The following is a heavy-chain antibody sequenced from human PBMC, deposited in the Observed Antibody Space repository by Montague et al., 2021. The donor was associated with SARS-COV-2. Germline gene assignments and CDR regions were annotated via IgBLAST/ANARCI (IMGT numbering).Heavy chain of an antibody. Sequence: SLRLSCAASGFTVSSNYMSWVRQAPGKGLEWVSVIYSGGSTYYADSVKGRFTISRHNSKNTLYLQMNSLRAEDTAVYYCARGPCDWNYLDYYYYMDVWGKGTTVTVSS. CDR3: ARGPCDWNYLDYYYYMDV. D-gene: IGHD1-7*01. J-gene: IGHJ6*03. CDR2: IYSGGST. CDR1: GFTVSSNY. V-gene: IGHV3-53*04.